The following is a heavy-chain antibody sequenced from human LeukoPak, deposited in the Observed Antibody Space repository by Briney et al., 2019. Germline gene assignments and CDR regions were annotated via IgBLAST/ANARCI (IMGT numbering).Heavy chain of an antibody. V-gene: IGHV1-8*01. J-gene: IGHJ4*02. CDR1: GYTFTSYD. Sequence: ASVKVSCKASGYTFTSYDINWVRQATGQGLEWMGWMNPNSGNTGYAQKFQGRVTMTRNTSISTAYMELSSLRSEDTAVYYCARGGLYSSSWYYSFDYWGQGTLVTVSS. CDR2: MNPNSGNT. D-gene: IGHD6-13*01. CDR3: ARGGLYSSSWYYSFDY.